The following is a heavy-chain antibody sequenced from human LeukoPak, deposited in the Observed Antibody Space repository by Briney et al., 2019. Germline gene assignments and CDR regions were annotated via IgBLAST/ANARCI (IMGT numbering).Heavy chain of an antibody. CDR2: INTDGSNT. CDR1: GFTFNDYL. CDR3: AKSRGVAYSFDI. V-gene: IGHV3-74*01. J-gene: IGHJ4*02. Sequence: GGSLRLSCAASGFTFNDYLMHWVRQAPGKGLVWVSRINTDGSNTNYADSVTGRFTISRDNSKNTLYLQMNGLRPEDTAVYYCAKSRGVAYSFDIWGQGTLVTVSS. D-gene: IGHD3-10*01.